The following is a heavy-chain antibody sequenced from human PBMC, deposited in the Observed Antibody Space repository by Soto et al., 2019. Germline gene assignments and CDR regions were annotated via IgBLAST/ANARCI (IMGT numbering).Heavy chain of an antibody. CDR3: ARTAPMDAGDKYYYDF. CDR1: GGTFSTFG. Sequence: SVKVSCKTSGGTFSTFGISWVRQAPGQGLEWMGGIIPFFGTAEYSQKFEDRITITADESTNTVYMDLRSLTSEDTAIYYCARTAPMDAGDKYYYDFWGRGALVTVS. J-gene: IGHJ4*02. CDR2: IIPFFGTA. V-gene: IGHV1-69*13. D-gene: IGHD3-16*01.